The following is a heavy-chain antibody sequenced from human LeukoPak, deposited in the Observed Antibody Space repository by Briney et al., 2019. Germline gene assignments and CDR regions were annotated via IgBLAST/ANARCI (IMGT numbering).Heavy chain of an antibody. J-gene: IGHJ6*02. CDR2: ISSSSSYI. CDR1: GFTFSDYS. CDR3: ARLFCSRSSCSARSYYNYGMDV. D-gene: IGHD2-2*01. Sequence: GGSLRLSCAASGFTFSDYSMTWVRQAPGKGLEWVSSISSSSSYIYYTDSVKGRFTISRDNAKNSLYLEMNSLRAEDTAVYYCARLFCSRSSCSARSYYNYGMDVWGQGTTVTVSS. V-gene: IGHV3-21*01.